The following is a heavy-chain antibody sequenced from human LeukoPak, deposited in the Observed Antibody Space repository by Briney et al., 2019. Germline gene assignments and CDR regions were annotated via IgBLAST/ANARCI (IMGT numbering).Heavy chain of an antibody. CDR1: GFTFSSYG. V-gene: IGHV3-33*01. CDR2: IWYDGSQK. CDR3: ARDRWSGGSCDSSAEYYQH. Sequence: GRSLRLSCAASGFTFSSYGMHWVRQVPGKGLEWVAVIWYDGSQKYYADSVKGRFTISRDNSKNTLFLQMNSLRAEDTAVYYCARDRWSGGSCDSSAEYYQHWGLGTLVTVSS. J-gene: IGHJ1*01. D-gene: IGHD2-15*01.